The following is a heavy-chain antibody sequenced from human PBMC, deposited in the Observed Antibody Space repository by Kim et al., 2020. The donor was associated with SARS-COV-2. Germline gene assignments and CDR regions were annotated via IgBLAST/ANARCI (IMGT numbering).Heavy chain of an antibody. V-gene: IGHV3-23*01. CDR3: AKTSYSSSWYWRGWFDP. J-gene: IGHJ5*02. D-gene: IGHD6-13*01. Sequence: GKGRSTNSRDNSKNTLYLQMNSLRAEDTAVYYCAKTSYSSSWYWRGWFDPWGQGTLVTVSS.